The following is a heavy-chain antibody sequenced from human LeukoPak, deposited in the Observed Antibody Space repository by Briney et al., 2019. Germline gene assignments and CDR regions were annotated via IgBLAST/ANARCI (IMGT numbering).Heavy chain of an antibody. D-gene: IGHD4-11*01. Sequence: SETLSLTCAVSGYSINIGYYWGWIRQPPGKGLEWVGSIFHSGSAYYNPSLKSRVTISVDTFKNQFSLKLTSVTAPDTAVYYCARWTYSDYGFYSWGQGTLVTVSS. V-gene: IGHV4-38-2*01. CDR1: GYSINIGYY. CDR2: IFHSGSA. CDR3: ARWTYSDYGFYS. J-gene: IGHJ4*02.